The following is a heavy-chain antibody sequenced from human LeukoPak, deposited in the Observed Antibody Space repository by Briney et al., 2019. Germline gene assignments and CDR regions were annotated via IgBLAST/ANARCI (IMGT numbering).Heavy chain of an antibody. CDR1: GDTISSYY. Sequence: SETLSLTFTVSGDTISSYYWTWIRQPPGKGLEWIGYISYSGSTSYNPSLKGRVTISVDTSKIHFSLKLSSVTAADTAIYYCARRIDSRGWYRDDYWGQGILVTVSS. V-gene: IGHV4-59*08. J-gene: IGHJ4*02. CDR3: ARRIDSRGWYRDDY. D-gene: IGHD6-19*01. CDR2: ISYSGST.